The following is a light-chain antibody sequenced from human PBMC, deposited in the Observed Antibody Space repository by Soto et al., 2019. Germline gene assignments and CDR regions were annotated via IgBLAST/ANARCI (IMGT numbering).Light chain of an antibody. J-gene: IGLJ1*01. Sequence: QSALTQPPSASGSPGQSVTISCTGTKNDIGVYDFVSWYQHHPGKAPRLIIYEVVQRPSGVPDRFSGSKSGNTASLTVSGLQAADEADDSCKSYAGGNTDVFGSGTELTVL. V-gene: IGLV2-8*01. CDR3: KSYAGGNTDV. CDR2: EVV. CDR1: KNDIGVYDF.